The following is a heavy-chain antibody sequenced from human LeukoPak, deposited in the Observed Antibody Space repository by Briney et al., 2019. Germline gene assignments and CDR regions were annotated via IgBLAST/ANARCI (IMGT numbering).Heavy chain of an antibody. CDR3: ARDRRYYDSSAYIRGFDY. V-gene: IGHV4-4*02. D-gene: IGHD3-22*01. Sequence: GSLRLSCAASGFTFSSYRMNWVRQAPGKGLEWIGEIYHSGSTNYNPSLKSRVTISVDKSKNQFSLNLSSVTAADTAVYYCARDRRYYDSSAYIRGFDYWGQGTLVTVSS. CDR1: GFTFSSYR. CDR2: IYHSGST. J-gene: IGHJ4*02.